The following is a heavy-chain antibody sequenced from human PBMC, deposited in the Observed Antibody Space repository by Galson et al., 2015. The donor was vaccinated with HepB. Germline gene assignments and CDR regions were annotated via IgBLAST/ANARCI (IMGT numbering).Heavy chain of an antibody. CDR2: IIPIFGTA. D-gene: IGHD5-12*01. V-gene: IGHV1-69*13. J-gene: IGHJ5*02. CDR3: ARSGLGLPKPHTQTWFDP. Sequence: SVKVSCKASGGTFSSYAISWVRQAPGQGLEWMGGIIPIFGTANYAQKFQGRVTITADESTSTAYMELSSLRSEDTAVYYCARSGLGLPKPHTQTWFDPWGQGTLVTVSS. CDR1: GGTFSSYA.